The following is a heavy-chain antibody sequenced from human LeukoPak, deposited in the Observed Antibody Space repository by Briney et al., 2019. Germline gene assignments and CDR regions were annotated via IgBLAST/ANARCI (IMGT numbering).Heavy chain of an antibody. D-gene: IGHD1-26*01. CDR3: ARDRVGATYFDY. Sequence: ASVKVSCKASGYTFTSYYMHWVRQAPGQGLEWMGWINPNSGGTNYAQKFQGRVTMTRDTSISTAYMERSRLRSDDTAVYYCARDRVGATYFDYWGQGTLVIVSS. CDR2: INPNSGGT. V-gene: IGHV1-2*02. J-gene: IGHJ4*02. CDR1: GYTFTSYY.